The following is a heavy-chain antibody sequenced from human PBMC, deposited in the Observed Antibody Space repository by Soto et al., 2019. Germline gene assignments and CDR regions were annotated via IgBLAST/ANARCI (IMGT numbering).Heavy chain of an antibody. Sequence: PGGSLRLSCAASGFTISTYWMHWVRQAPGKGLEWVSRINSDGSDTNYADSVRGRFTTSRDNAKNTLYLQMNSLRVEDTAVYYCAPSGGPLTFYWGQGTLVTVSS. CDR2: INSDGSDT. V-gene: IGHV3-74*01. D-gene: IGHD2-15*01. CDR3: APSGGPLTFY. J-gene: IGHJ4*02. CDR1: GFTISTYW.